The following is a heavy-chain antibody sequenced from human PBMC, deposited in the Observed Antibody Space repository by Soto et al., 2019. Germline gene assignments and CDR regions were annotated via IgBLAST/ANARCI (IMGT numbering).Heavy chain of an antibody. J-gene: IGHJ4*02. Sequence: QVQLVQSGAEVKRPGASVKVSCKASGYTFRNYGITWVRQAPRQGLEWMAWISPYNGNTNYAQDLQGRVTMTTDTSTSTAYMELRSLTSEDTAMYYCARDLVSGSDFWRAYNGGYFDYWGQGTLVTVSS. D-gene: IGHD3-3*01. CDR1: GYTFRNYG. CDR2: ISPYNGNT. V-gene: IGHV1-18*01. CDR3: ARDLVSGSDFWRAYNGGYFDY.